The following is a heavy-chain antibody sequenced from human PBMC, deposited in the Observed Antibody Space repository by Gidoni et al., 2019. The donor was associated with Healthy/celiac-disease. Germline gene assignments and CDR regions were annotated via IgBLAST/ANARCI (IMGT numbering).Heavy chain of an antibody. D-gene: IGHD2-15*01. Sequence: EVQLVESGGGLVKPGGSLRLSCAASGFTFSTAWINWVRQAPGKGLEWVGRIKSKTDGGTTDYAAPVKGRFTISRDDSKNTLYLQMNSLKTEDTAVYYCTTGYLGYCSGGSCPEGYWGQGTLVTVSS. CDR3: TTGYLGYCSGGSCPEGY. V-gene: IGHV3-15*07. CDR2: IKSKTDGGTT. CDR1: GFTFSTAW. J-gene: IGHJ4*02.